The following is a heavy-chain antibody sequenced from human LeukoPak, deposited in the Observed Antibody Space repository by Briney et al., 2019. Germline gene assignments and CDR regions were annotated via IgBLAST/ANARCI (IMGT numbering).Heavy chain of an antibody. Sequence: SGGSLRLSCAASGFTFRSYWMSWVRQAPGKGLEWVANIKNDGSVKSYVDSVKGRLTISRDNSKNTLYLQMNNLRAEDTAVYYCARRDGDNDRGFEYWGQGTLVIVSS. D-gene: IGHD4-23*01. CDR3: ARRDGDNDRGFEY. J-gene: IGHJ4*02. V-gene: IGHV3-7*02. CDR1: GFTFRSYW. CDR2: IKNDGSVK.